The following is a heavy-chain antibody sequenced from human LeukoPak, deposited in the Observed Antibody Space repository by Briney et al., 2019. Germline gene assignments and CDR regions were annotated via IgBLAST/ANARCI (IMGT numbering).Heavy chain of an antibody. Sequence: GGSLRLSCAASGFTVSSNYMSWVRQAPGKGLEWVSVIYSGGSTYYADSVKGRFTISRDNSKNTLYLQMNSLRAEDTAVYYCARDRFRGAFDIWAKGQWSPSLQ. CDR1: GFTVSSNY. CDR3: ARDRFRGAFDI. V-gene: IGHV3-66*02. CDR2: IYSGGST. J-gene: IGHJ3*02.